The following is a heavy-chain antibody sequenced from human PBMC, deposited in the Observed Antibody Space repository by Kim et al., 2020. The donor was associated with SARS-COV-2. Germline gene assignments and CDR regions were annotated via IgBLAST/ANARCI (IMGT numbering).Heavy chain of an antibody. CDR3: AKEEGGSGYIYGYYYYVMDV. D-gene: IGHD5-18*01. J-gene: IGHJ6*02. Sequence: RFTISRDNSKNTLYLQMNSLRAEDTAVYYCAKEEGGSGYIYGYYYYVMDVWGQGTTVTVSS. V-gene: IGHV3-30*02.